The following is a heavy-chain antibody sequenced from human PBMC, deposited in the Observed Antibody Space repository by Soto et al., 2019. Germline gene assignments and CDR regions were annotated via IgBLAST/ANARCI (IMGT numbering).Heavy chain of an antibody. V-gene: IGHV2-70*04. CDR3: ARGTSSGWPTFDY. J-gene: IGHJ4*02. CDR1: GFSLSTNGMR. D-gene: IGHD6-19*01. Sequence: GPTLVNPTQTLTLTCTFSGFSLSTNGMRVNWIRQPPGKALEWLARIDWDDDKFYSTSLKTRLTISKDTSKNQVVLTMTNMDPVDTATYYCARGTSSGWPTFDYWGQGALVTVSS. CDR2: IDWDDDK.